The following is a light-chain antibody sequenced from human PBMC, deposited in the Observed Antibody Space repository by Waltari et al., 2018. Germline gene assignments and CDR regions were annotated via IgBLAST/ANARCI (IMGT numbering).Light chain of an antibody. Sequence: DIQMTQSPSSLSASAGGRVTITCRASQGISTYLNWYQQKPGKAPKRLIYAASSLESGVPSRFSGSGSGTDFTLTISSLQPEDFATYYCLQYNSNPFTFGPGTKLDIK. CDR2: AAS. J-gene: IGKJ3*01. CDR3: LQYNSNPFT. CDR1: QGISTY. V-gene: IGKV1-17*01.